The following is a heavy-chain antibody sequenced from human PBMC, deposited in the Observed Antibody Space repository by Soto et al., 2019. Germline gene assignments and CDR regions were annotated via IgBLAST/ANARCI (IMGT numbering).Heavy chain of an antibody. V-gene: IGHV4-59*01. CDR1: GGSLSSNY. J-gene: IGHJ6*02. CDR3: ARDRWYYYDSSGYYYGMDV. D-gene: IGHD3-22*01. Sequence: TLSRTSIVSGGSLSSNYWSWIRQPPGKGLEWIGYIYYSGSTNYNPSLKSRVTISVDTSKKQFYLKLSSVTTVDTAVYYCARDRWYYYDSSGYYYGMDVWGQGTTVTVSS. CDR2: IYYSGST.